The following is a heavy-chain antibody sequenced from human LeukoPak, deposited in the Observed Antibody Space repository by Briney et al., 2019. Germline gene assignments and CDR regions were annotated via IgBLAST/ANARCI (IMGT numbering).Heavy chain of an antibody. V-gene: IGHV4-28*03. CDR1: GYSISSSNW. Sequence: SETLSLTCAVSGYSISSSNWWGWIRQPPGKGLEWIGYIYYSGSTYYNPSLKSRVTISVDTSKNQFSLKLRSVTAADTAVYYCARGKLKIYDFWRGDYFDYWGQGTLVTVSS. CDR2: IYYSGST. J-gene: IGHJ4*02. D-gene: IGHD3-3*01. CDR3: ARGKLKIYDFWRGDYFDY.